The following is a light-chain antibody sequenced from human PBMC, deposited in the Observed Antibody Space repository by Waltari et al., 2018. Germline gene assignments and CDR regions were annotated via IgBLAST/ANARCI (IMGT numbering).Light chain of an antibody. CDR1: ESVLYSSNNKNH. CDR2: WAS. Sequence: DIVMTKSPESLAVSLGEGATISRKTSESVLYSSNNKNHLAWYQQKPGQPPRLLLYWASTRESWVPDRFIGSGSETDFTLTVTSLQAEDVAVYYCQQYYNTPLTFGGGTKVEVK. V-gene: IGKV4-1*01. CDR3: QQYYNTPLT. J-gene: IGKJ4*01.